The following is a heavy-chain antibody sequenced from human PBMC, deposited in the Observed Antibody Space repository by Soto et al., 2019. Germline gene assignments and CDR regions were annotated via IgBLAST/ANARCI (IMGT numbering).Heavy chain of an antibody. D-gene: IGHD6-19*01. V-gene: IGHV4-39*01. Sequence: SETLSLTCTVSGGSISSSSYYRGWIRPPPGYVLELIGSIYYCWSTYYNPSLKIRVTISVDTSKNQFSLKLSSVTAADTAVYYCARPGGSDNYYYGMDVWGQGTTVA. CDR1: GGSISSSSYY. J-gene: IGHJ6*02. CDR3: ARPGGSDNYYYGMDV. CDR2: IYYCWST.